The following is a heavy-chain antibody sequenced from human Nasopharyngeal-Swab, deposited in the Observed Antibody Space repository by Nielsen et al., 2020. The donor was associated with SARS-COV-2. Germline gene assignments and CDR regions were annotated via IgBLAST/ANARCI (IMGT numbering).Heavy chain of an antibody. CDR1: GGSISSYY. J-gene: IGHJ5*02. V-gene: IGHV4-59*01. CDR3: ARGRRGSSCDLNWFDP. D-gene: IGHD6-13*01. Sequence: SETLSLTCTASGGSISSYYWSWIRQPPGKGLEWIGYIYYSGSTNYNPSLKSRVTISVDTSKNQFSLKLSSVTAADTAVYYCARGRRGSSCDLNWFDPWGQGTLVTVSS. CDR2: IYYSGST.